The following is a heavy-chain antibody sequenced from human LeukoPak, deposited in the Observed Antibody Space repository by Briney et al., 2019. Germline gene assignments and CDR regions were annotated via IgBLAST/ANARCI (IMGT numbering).Heavy chain of an antibody. D-gene: IGHD5-12*01. CDR3: AKDSGGYSGFGSFDY. V-gene: IGHV3-30*04. J-gene: IGHJ4*02. Sequence: GGSLRLSCAASGFTFSSYAMHWVRQAPGKGLEWVAVISYDGSNKYYADSVKGRFTISRDNSKNTLYLQMNSLRAEDTAVYYCAKDSGGYSGFGSFDYWGQGTLVTVSS. CDR2: ISYDGSNK. CDR1: GFTFSSYA.